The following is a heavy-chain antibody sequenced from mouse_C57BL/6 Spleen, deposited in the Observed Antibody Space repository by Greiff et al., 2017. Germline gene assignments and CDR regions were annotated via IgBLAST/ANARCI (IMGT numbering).Heavy chain of an antibody. CDR1: GFTFSSYG. V-gene: IGHV5-6*01. Sequence: EVKVVESGGDLVKPGGSLKLSCAASGFTFSSYGMSWVRQTPDKRLEWVATISSGGSYTYYPDSVKGRFTISRDNAKNTLYMQMSSLKSEDTAMYYCARHHYSNYGLDYWGQGTTLTVSS. CDR2: ISSGGSYT. J-gene: IGHJ2*01. D-gene: IGHD2-5*01. CDR3: ARHHYSNYGLDY.